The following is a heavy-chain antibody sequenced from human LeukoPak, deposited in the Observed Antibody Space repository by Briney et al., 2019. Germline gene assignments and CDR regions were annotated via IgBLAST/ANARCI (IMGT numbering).Heavy chain of an antibody. CDR1: GFTFCSYS. CDR3: ARQARDAFDI. CDR2: ISSSSSYI. Sequence: PGGSLRLSCAASGFTFCSYSMNWVRQAPGKGLEWVSSISSSSSYIYYADSVKGRFTNSRDNAKNSLYLQMNSLRAEDTAVYYCARQARDAFDIWGQGTMVTVSS. V-gene: IGHV3-21*01. J-gene: IGHJ3*02.